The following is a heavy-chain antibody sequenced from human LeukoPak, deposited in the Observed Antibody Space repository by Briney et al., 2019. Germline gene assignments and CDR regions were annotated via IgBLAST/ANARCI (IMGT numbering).Heavy chain of an antibody. CDR3: ARGPNYGGNSKDFDY. V-gene: IGHV4-34*01. CDR1: GGSFSGYY. Sequence: SETLSLTCAVYGGSFSGYYWSWIRQPAGKGLEWIGEINHSGSTNYNPSLKSRVTISVDTSKNQFSLKLSSVTAADTAVYYCARGPNYGGNSKDFDYWGQGTLVTVSS. CDR2: INHSGST. D-gene: IGHD4-23*01. J-gene: IGHJ4*02.